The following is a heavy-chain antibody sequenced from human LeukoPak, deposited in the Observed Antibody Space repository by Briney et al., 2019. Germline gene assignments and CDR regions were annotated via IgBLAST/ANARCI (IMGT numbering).Heavy chain of an antibody. CDR2: ISYDGSNK. J-gene: IGHJ4*02. Sequence: GGSLRLSCAASGFTFSSYGMHWVREAPGKGLEWVAVISYDGSNKYYADSVKGRFTISRDNSKNTLYLQMNSLRAEDTAVYYCARGSSGYQTPYYFDYWGQGTLVTVSS. V-gene: IGHV3-30*03. D-gene: IGHD3-22*01. CDR1: GFTFSSYG. CDR3: ARGSSGYQTPYYFDY.